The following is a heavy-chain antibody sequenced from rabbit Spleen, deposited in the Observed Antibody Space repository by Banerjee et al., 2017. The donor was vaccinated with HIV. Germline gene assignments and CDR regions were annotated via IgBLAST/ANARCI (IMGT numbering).Heavy chain of an antibody. CDR1: GFSFSSSDY. J-gene: IGHJ4*01. D-gene: IGHD2-1*01. CDR2: IDVGEGNT. CDR3: ARILDGDGYFKL. Sequence: QSLEESGGDLVKPGASLTLTCTASGFSFSSSDYMYWVRQAPGKGLEWIGIIDVGEGNTDYASWVSGRFTISSDNAQNTVDLQMSGLTAADTATYFCARILDGDGYFKLWGPGTLVTVS. V-gene: IGHV1S40*01.